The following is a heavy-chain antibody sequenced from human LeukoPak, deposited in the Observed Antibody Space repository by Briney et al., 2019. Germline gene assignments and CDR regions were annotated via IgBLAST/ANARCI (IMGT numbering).Heavy chain of an antibody. Sequence: GGSLRLPCAASGFTFSSYWMSWIRQAPGKGLEWVANIKQDGSEKYYVDSVKGRFTISRDNAKNSLYLQMNSLRAEDTAVYYCARDLRLREWLSSHDAFDIWGQGTMVTVSS. CDR3: ARDLRLREWLSSHDAFDI. J-gene: IGHJ3*02. D-gene: IGHD3-3*01. V-gene: IGHV3-7*01. CDR2: IKQDGSEK. CDR1: GFTFSSYW.